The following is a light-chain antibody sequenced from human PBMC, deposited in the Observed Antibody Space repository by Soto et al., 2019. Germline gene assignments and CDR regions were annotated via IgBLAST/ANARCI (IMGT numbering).Light chain of an antibody. V-gene: IGLV7-43*01. CDR1: TGAVTTGYY. CDR3: LLYYGGQLGV. J-gene: IGLJ2*01. CDR2: STN. Sequence: QAVVTQEPSLTVSPGGTVTLTCASSTGAVTTGYYPNGFQQKPGQAPRALIYSTNNKYSWTPARFSGSLLGGKAALTLSGVQPEDEADYYCLLYYGGQLGVFGGGTKVTVL.